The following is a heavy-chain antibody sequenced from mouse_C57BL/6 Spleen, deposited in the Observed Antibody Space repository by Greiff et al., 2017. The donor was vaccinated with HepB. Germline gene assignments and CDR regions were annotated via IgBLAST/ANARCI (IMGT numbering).Heavy chain of an antibody. CDR3: ARDGLQSLYFDY. CDR1: GYTFTSYW. J-gene: IGHJ2*01. V-gene: IGHV1-59*01. CDR2: IDPSDSYT. Sequence: QVQLQQPGAELVRPGTSVKLSCKASGYTFTSYWMHWVKQRPGQGLEWIGVIDPSDSYTNYNQKFKGKATLTVDTSSSTAYMQLSSLTSEDSAVYYCARDGLQSLYFDYWGQGTTLTVSS. D-gene: IGHD6-2*01.